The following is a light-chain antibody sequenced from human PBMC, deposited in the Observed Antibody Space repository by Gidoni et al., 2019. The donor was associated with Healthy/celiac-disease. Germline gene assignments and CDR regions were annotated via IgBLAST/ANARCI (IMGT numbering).Light chain of an antibody. CDR1: QGISSY. J-gene: IGKJ2*03. V-gene: IGKV1-8*01. CDR2: AAS. CDR3: QQYYSYEVS. Sequence: AIRMTPSPSSFSASTGDRVTITCRASQGISSYLAWYQQKPGKAPKLLIYAASTLQSGVPSRFSGSGSGTDFTLTISCLQSEDFATYYCQQYYSYEVSFXXXTKLEIK.